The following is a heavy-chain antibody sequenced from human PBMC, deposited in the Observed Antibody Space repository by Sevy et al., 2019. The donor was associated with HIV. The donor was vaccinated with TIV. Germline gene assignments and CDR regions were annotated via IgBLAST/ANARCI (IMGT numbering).Heavy chain of an antibody. Sequence: GGSLRLSCAASGFTFDDYGMHWVRQAPGKGLEWVSLITWDGNSAYYADSVKGRFTISRDNSKNSLFLQMNSLTTEDSGLYYCAGGGWQQPTDVDYWGQGTLVTVSS. D-gene: IGHD6-13*01. J-gene: IGHJ4*02. CDR1: GFTFDDYG. CDR3: AGGGWQQPTDVDY. V-gene: IGHV3-43D*04. CDR2: ITWDGNSA.